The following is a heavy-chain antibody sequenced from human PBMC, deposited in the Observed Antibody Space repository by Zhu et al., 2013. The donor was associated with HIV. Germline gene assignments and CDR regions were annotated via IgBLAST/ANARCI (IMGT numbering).Heavy chain of an antibody. Sequence: QVHLVQSGAEVKKPGASVKVSCKASGYTFTDYYMHWVRQAPGQGLEWMGWINPNSGGTNYAQKFQGRVTMTRDTSISTAYMDLSSLRSDDTAVYYCARGRWDSNGYYSYWGQGTLVTVSS. J-gene: IGHJ4*02. V-gene: IGHV1-2*02. CDR2: INPNSGGT. D-gene: IGHD3-22*01. CDR3: ARGRWDSNGYYSY. CDR1: GYTFTDYY.